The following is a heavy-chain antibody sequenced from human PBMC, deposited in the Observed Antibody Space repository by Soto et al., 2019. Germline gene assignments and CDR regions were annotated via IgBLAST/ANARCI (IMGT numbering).Heavy chain of an antibody. V-gene: IGHV1-18*01. CDR1: GYTFTRYG. J-gene: IGHJ6*02. CDR3: AMVDVYVTPSPQDV. CDR2: INTYNGNT. Sequence: QVQLVQSGAEVKNPGASVKVSCKASGYTFTRYGIGWARQAPGQGLEWMRWINTYNGNTNYAQNVQGGVTLTTDTSTSTAYMELRSLRSNDTAIYYCAMVDVYVTPSPQDVWGQGTTVIVSS. D-gene: IGHD3-16*01.